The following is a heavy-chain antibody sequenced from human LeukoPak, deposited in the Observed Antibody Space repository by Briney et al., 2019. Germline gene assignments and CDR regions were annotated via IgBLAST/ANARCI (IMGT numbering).Heavy chain of an antibody. D-gene: IGHD2-2*01. V-gene: IGHV3-11*01. Sequence: GGSLRLSCAASGFTFSDYDMSWIRQAPGKGLEWVSYISSSGSTIYYADSVKGRFTISRDNAKNSLYLQMNSLRAEDTAVYYCARDHNIVVVPAAISDYWGQGTLVTVSS. CDR3: ARDHNIVVVPAAISDY. J-gene: IGHJ4*02. CDR1: GFTFSDYD. CDR2: ISSSGSTI.